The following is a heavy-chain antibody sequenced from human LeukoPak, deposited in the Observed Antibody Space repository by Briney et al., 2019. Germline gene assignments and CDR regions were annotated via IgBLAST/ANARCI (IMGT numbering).Heavy chain of an antibody. CDR2: IQSDGSKQ. CDR3: AKGIYSSGWSYFDY. V-gene: IGHV3-33*03. D-gene: IGHD6-19*01. CDR1: GFTFSTFG. Sequence: GGSLRLSCATAGFTFSTFGIHWVRQTPGKGLEWAAAIQSDGSKQYYGDSVKGRFTISRDSSKNTVYLQMNSLRDEDTAVYYCAKGIYSSGWSYFDYWGHGTLVTVSS. J-gene: IGHJ4*01.